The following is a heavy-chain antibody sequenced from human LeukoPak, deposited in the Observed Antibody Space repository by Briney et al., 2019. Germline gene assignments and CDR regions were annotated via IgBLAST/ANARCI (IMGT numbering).Heavy chain of an antibody. J-gene: IGHJ6*02. V-gene: IGHV4-31*03. Sequence: SETLSLTCTVSCGSISSGDYYWSWIRQHPGKGLEWIGYIYYSGSTYYNPSLKSRATISLDTSKKQFSLKLSSVTAADTAVYYCARAYLELRAAYYYGMDVWGQGTTVTVSS. CDR1: CGSISSGDYY. CDR3: ARAYLELRAAYYYGMDV. CDR2: IYYSGST. D-gene: IGHD1-7*01.